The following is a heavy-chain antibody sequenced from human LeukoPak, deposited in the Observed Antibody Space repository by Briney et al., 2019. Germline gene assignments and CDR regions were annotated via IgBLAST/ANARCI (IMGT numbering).Heavy chain of an antibody. CDR3: AKDGYCSSTSCYTQLYYYYGMDV. Sequence: GGSLRLSCAASGFTFSSYGMHWVRQAPGKGLEWVAVISYDGSNKYYADSVKGRFTISRDNSKNTLYLQMNSLRAEDTAVYYYAKDGYCSSTSCYTQLYYYYGMDVWGQGTTVTVSS. D-gene: IGHD2-2*02. CDR1: GFTFSSYG. J-gene: IGHJ6*02. CDR2: ISYDGSNK. V-gene: IGHV3-30*18.